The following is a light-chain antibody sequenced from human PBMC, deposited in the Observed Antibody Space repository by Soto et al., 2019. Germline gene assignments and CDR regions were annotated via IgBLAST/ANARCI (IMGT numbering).Light chain of an antibody. J-gene: IGKJ1*01. CDR1: QSIGSTY. CDR2: GPS. Sequence: EILLTQSPGTLCLSPGERATLSCRASQSIGSTYLTWYHQNPGKAPRILIYGPSTRATGIPARFSGRGPWTEFTLPISSLQPDDVATDYCQQYNSYSWTFGQGTQVDIK. CDR3: QQYNSYSWT. V-gene: IGKV3-20*01.